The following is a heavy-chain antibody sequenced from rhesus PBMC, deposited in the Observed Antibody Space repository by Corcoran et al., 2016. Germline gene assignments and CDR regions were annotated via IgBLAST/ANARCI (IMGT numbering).Heavy chain of an antibody. Sequence: EVPLVESGAGLVQPGGARTLPCAASGFTFRTSRLAWVRQAPGKGLEWVARNKRKADGETVDYAASVKGRFTISRDDSKNTLYLQMNSLKTEDTAVYYCATAGGTVGYWGQGVLVTVSS. D-gene: IGHD5-24*01. CDR1: GFTFRTSR. J-gene: IGHJ4*01. CDR2: NKRKADGETV. V-gene: IGHV3-30*02. CDR3: ATAGGTVGY.